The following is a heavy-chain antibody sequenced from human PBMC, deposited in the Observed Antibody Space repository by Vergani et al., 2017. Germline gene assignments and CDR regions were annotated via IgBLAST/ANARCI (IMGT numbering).Heavy chain of an antibody. CDR1: GYTLTELS. D-gene: IGHD2-2*01. CDR3: AKDGGYIVVVPAAVYGMDV. V-gene: IGHV1-24*01. Sequence: QVQLVQSGAEVKKPGASVKVSCKVSGYTLTELSMHWVRQAPGKGLEWMGGFDPEDGETIYAQKFQGRVTMTEDTSTDTAYMELSSLRSEDTAVYYCAKDGGYIVVVPAAVYGMDVWGQGTTVTVSS. CDR2: FDPEDGET. J-gene: IGHJ6*02.